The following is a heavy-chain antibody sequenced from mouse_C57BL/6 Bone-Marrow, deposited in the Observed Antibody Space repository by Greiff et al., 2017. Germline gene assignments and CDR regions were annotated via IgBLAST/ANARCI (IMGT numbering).Heavy chain of an antibody. CDR3: ARSPTGDAMDY. Sequence: VQLQQSGAELAKPGASVKLSCKASGYTFTSYWMHWVKQRPGQGLEWIGYINPSSGYTQFNQKFKDKATLTADKSSSTAYMQLSSLTYEDSAVYYCARSPTGDAMDYWGQGTSVTVSS. CDR1: GYTFTSYW. V-gene: IGHV1-7*01. J-gene: IGHJ4*01. CDR2: INPSSGYT.